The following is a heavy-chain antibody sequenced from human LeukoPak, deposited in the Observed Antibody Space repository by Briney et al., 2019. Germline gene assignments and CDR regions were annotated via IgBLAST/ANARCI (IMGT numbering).Heavy chain of an antibody. CDR3: TTGVWFGELLSDY. D-gene: IGHD3-10*01. J-gene: IGHJ4*02. V-gene: IGHV3-15*01. Sequence: GGSLRLSCAASGFTFSNAWMSWVRQAPGKGLEWVDRIKSKTDGGTTDYAAPVKGRFTISRDDSKNTLYLQMNSLKTEDTAVYYCTTGVWFGELLSDYWGQGTLVTVSS. CDR1: GFTFSNAW. CDR2: IKSKTDGGTT.